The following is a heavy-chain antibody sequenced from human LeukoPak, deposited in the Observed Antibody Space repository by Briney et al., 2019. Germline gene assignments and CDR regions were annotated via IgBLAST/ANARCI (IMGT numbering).Heavy chain of an antibody. J-gene: IGHJ4*02. CDR2: IYGSGVSI. CDR3: AKDLGWELPAEAY. CDR1: GFTFKNYV. V-gene: IGHV3-23*01. D-gene: IGHD1-26*01. Sequence: GGSLRLSCVASGFTFKNYVMNWVRQAPGKGLEWLATIYGSGVSISYAHSVKGRFTISRDNSNNTLYLQMNSLRAEDTAVYYCAKDLGWELPAEAYWGQGILVTVSS.